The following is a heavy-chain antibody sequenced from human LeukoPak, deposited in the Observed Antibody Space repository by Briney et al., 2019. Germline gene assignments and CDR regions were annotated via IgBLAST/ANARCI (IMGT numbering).Heavy chain of an antibody. Sequence: SETLSLTCTVSGGSISSSSYYWGWIRQPPGKELEWIGSIYYSGSTYHNPSLKSRVTVSVDTSKNQFSLKLTSVTAADTALYYCASICSSISCYKWGVDYWGQGTLVTVSS. CDR3: ASICSSISCYKWGVDY. V-gene: IGHV4-39*01. CDR2: IYYSGST. J-gene: IGHJ4*02. D-gene: IGHD2-2*02. CDR1: GGSISSSSYY.